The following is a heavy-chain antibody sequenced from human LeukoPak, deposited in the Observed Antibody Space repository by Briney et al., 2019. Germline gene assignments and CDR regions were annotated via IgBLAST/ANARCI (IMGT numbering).Heavy chain of an antibody. D-gene: IGHD5-18*01. Sequence: GGSLRLSCAASGFTFSSYSMNWVRQAPGKGLEWVSSISNSSSYIYYADSVKGRFTISRDNAKNSLYLQMNSLRAEDTAVYYCARARYSYGTVDYWGQGTLVTVSS. V-gene: IGHV3-21*01. CDR1: GFTFSSYS. CDR2: ISNSSSYI. CDR3: ARARYSYGTVDY. J-gene: IGHJ4*02.